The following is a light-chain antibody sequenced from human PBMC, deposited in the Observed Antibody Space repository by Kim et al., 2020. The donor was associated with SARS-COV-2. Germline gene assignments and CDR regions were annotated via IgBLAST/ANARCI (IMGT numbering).Light chain of an antibody. J-gene: IGKJ1*01. Sequence: EIVLTQSPGTLSLSPGERATLSCRASQRVSSNYLAWYHQKPGQAPRLVIYGASSRATGIPDRFSGSGTGTDFTLTISRLEPEDFAVYYCQQYGSSVLTFGQGTKVDIK. CDR1: QRVSSNY. CDR2: GAS. CDR3: QQYGSSVLT. V-gene: IGKV3-20*01.